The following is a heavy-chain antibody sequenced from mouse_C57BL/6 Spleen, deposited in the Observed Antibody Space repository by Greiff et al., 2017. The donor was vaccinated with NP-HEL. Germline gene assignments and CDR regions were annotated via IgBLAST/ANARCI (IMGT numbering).Heavy chain of an antibody. CDR1: GYTFTSYW. Sequence: VQLQQSGAELAKPGASVKLSCKASGYTFTSYWMHWVKQRPGQGLEWIGYINPSSGYTKYNQKFKDKATLTADKSSSTAYMQLSSLTYEYSAVYYCARPYYGSSYPDWYFDVWGTGTTVTVSS. D-gene: IGHD1-1*01. CDR2: INPSSGYT. CDR3: ARPYYGSSYPDWYFDV. V-gene: IGHV1-7*01. J-gene: IGHJ1*03.